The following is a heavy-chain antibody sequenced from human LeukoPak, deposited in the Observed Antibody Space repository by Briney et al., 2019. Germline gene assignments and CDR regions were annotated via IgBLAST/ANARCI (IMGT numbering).Heavy chain of an antibody. V-gene: IGHV1-2*02. Sequence: ASVKVSCKASGYTFADYYMHWVRQAPGQGLEWMGWINPNSGGTNYAQKFQGRVTMTRDTSISTAYMELSRLRSDDTAVYYCARDDHVGSSSWYQPAYYYYYYMDVWGKGTTVTVSS. J-gene: IGHJ6*03. CDR1: GYTFADYY. D-gene: IGHD6-13*01. CDR2: INPNSGGT. CDR3: ARDDHVGSSSWYQPAYYYYYYMDV.